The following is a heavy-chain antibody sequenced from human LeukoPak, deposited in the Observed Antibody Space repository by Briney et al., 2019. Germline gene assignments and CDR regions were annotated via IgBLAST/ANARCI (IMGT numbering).Heavy chain of an antibody. CDR2: IYHSGST. V-gene: IGHV4-4*02. CDR1: GGSISSSNW. J-gene: IGHJ5*02. Sequence: SETLSLTCAVSGGSISSSNWWSWVRQPPGKGLEWIGEIYHSGSTNYNPSLKSRVTISGDTSKNQFSLKLSSVTAADTAVYYCARVRNYYDSRGGNNWFDPWGQGTLVTVSS. CDR3: ARVRNYYDSRGGNNWFDP. D-gene: IGHD3-22*01.